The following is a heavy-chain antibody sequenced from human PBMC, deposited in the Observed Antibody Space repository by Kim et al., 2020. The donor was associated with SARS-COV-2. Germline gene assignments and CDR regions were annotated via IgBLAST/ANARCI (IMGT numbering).Heavy chain of an antibody. D-gene: IGHD1-1*01. Sequence: TNYNPSLKSRVTISVDTSKNQFSLKLSSVTAADTAVYYCARLDWNGGNYWGQGTLVTVSS. J-gene: IGHJ4*02. CDR2: T. V-gene: IGHV4-34*01. CDR3: ARLDWNGGNY.